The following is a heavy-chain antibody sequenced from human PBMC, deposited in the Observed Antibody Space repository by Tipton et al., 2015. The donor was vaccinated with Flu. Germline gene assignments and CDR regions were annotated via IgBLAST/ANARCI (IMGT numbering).Heavy chain of an antibody. V-gene: IGHV4-59*01. D-gene: IGHD7-27*01. CDR1: GGSISSYY. CDR2: IYYSGST. Sequence: LRLSCTVSGGSISSYYWSWIPQPPGKGLEWIGNIYYSGSTNYNPSLKSRGTISVETSKNQFSLKLSPVTAADTAGYYCARGVLGMDYYYDGMGVWGQGATVAVPS. J-gene: IGHJ6*02. CDR3: ARGVLGMDYYYDGMGV.